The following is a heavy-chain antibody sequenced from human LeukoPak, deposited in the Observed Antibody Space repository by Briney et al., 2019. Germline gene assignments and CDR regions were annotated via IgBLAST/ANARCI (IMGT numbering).Heavy chain of an antibody. D-gene: IGHD5-12*01. Sequence: SVKVSCKASGGTFSSYAISWVRQAPGQGLEWMGGIIPIFGTANYAQKFQGRVTMTEDTSTDTAYMELSSLRSEDTAVYYCATDLVYSGYDTDYWGQGTLVTVSS. V-gene: IGHV1-69*06. CDR2: IIPIFGTA. CDR3: ATDLVYSGYDTDY. J-gene: IGHJ4*02. CDR1: GGTFSSYA.